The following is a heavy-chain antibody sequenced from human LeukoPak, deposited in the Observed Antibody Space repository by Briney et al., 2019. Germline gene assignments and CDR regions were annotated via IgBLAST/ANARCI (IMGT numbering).Heavy chain of an antibody. Sequence: ASVKVSCKASGYTFTGYYMHWVRQAPGQGLEWMGWINPNSGGTNYAQKLQGRVTMTTDTSTSTAYMELRSLRSDDTAVYYCARATGRVVRGITWRYFDSWGQGTLVTVSS. CDR3: ARATGRVVRGITWRYFDS. D-gene: IGHD3-10*01. CDR2: INPNSGGT. CDR1: GYTFTGYY. V-gene: IGHV1-2*02. J-gene: IGHJ4*02.